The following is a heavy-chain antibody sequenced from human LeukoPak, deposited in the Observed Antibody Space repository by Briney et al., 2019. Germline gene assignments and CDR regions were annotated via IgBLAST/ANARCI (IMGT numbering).Heavy chain of an antibody. Sequence: SETLFLTCTVPGGSISGYYWSWSRQPAGEGVEWIGRIYTTGSTSYNPSLQSRVTMSVDTSKTHFSLKWSCVTAADTAVYYCSRDLGYNDSSGYHSYGMDVWGQGTTVTVSS. CDR3: SRDLGYNDSSGYHSYGMDV. D-gene: IGHD3-22*01. CDR2: IYTTGST. J-gene: IGHJ6*02. CDR1: GGSISGYY. V-gene: IGHV4-4*07.